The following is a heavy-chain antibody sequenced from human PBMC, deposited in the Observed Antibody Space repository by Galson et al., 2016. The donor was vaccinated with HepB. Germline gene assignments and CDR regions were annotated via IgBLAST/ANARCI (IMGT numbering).Heavy chain of an antibody. CDR2: IRWNSEIL. V-gene: IGHV3-9*01. D-gene: IGHD3-22*01. CDR3: TKKGYSDYYDSSGFLDL. Sequence: SLRLSCAASGFKFGDYDMHWVRQGPGKGLEWVSGIRWNSEILGYVDSVKGRFTISRDNAKKTLYLQMSSLRAEDTALYYCTKKGYSDYYDSSGFLDLWGRGTTVTV. CDR1: GFKFGDYD. J-gene: IGHJ2*01.